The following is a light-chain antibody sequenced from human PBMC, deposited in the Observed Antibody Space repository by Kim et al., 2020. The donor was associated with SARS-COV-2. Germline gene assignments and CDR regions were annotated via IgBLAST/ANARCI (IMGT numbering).Light chain of an antibody. CDR2: EDN. CDR1: SGSIASNY. Sequence: GMTVTISCTRSSGSIASNYVLWYQQRPGSSPSTVIYEDNQRPSGVPVRFSGSIDSSSNSASLTISGLKTEDEADYYCQSYDSSNQVFGGGTQLTVL. CDR3: QSYDSSNQV. V-gene: IGLV6-57*01. J-gene: IGLJ2*01.